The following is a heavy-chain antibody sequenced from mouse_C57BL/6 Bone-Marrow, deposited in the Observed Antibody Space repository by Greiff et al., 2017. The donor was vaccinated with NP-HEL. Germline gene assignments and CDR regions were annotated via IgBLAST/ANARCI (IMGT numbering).Heavy chain of an antibody. V-gene: IGHV5-4*01. CDR3: ARDWSGFAD. CDR1: GFTFSSYA. CDR2: ISDGGSYT. Sequence: EVMLVESGGGLVKPGGSLKLSCAASGFTFSSYAMSWVRQTPEKRLEWVATISDGGSYTYYPDNVKGRFTISRDNAKNNLYLQMSHLKSEDTAMYYCARDWSGFADWGQGTLVTVSA. J-gene: IGHJ3*01.